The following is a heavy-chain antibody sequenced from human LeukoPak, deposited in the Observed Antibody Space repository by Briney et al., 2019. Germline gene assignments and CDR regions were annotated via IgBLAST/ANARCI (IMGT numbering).Heavy chain of an antibody. Sequence: GGSLRLSCAASGFTFSSYWMSWVRQAPGKGLERVANIKEDGSEKYYVESVKGRFTISRDNAKKSLYLQMNGLRAEDTAMYYCAKSGYRYGYDYWGQGTLVTLSS. CDR2: IKEDGSEK. V-gene: IGHV3-7*01. D-gene: IGHD5-18*01. J-gene: IGHJ4*02. CDR3: AKSGYRYGYDY. CDR1: GFTFSSYW.